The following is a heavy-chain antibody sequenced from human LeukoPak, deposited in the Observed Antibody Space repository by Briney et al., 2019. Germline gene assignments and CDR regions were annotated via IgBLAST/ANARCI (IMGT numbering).Heavy chain of an antibody. V-gene: IGHV1-18*04. Sequence: ASVKVSCKASGYTFTSYGISWVRQAPGQGLEWMGWISAYNGNTNYAQKLQGRVTMTTDTSTSTAYMELRSLRSDDTAVYYCARVDTAMVTNLFDYGGQGTLVTVSS. CDR1: GYTFTSYG. CDR3: ARVDTAMVTNLFDY. J-gene: IGHJ4*02. CDR2: ISAYNGNT. D-gene: IGHD5-18*01.